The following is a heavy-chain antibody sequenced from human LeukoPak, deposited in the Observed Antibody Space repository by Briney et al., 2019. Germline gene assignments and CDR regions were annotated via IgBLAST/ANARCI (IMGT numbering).Heavy chain of an antibody. CDR1: GFTLGDYA. Sequence: GGSLRLSCTASGFTLGDYAMSWVRQAPGKGLEWLGFIKSKAYCWTTEYAASVKGRFTISRYDSKTIAYLQMNSLKTEDTAVYYCAVGGSGRSTWNYFDYWGQGTLVTVSS. CDR2: IKSKAYCWTT. CDR3: AVGGSGRSTWNYFDY. V-gene: IGHV3-49*04. J-gene: IGHJ4*02. D-gene: IGHD6-19*01.